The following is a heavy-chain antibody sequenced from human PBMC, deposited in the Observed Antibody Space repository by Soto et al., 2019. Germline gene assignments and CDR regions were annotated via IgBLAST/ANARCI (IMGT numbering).Heavy chain of an antibody. CDR1: GGSISSGCYS. J-gene: IGHJ6*02. V-gene: IGHV4-30-2*01. CDR3: ARGPDV. Sequence: PSETLSLTCAVSGGSISSGCYSWTWIRQPPGKGLEWIGYIYHSGSTYYNPSLKSRVTISVDRSKNQFSLKLNSVTAADTAVYYCARGPDVWGQGTKVTVSS. CDR2: IYHSGST.